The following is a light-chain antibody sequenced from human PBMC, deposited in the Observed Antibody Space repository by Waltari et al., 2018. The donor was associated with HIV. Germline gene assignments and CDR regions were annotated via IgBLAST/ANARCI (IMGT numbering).Light chain of an antibody. CDR2: ATS. Sequence: DIQMTQSPSSLSASVGDRVTTSCRASQSITKYLNWYQQKPVTAPKLLIYATSSLQSGVPSRFSGRGSGTVFTLTIDSLQPEDFATYYCQQSYNNPWTFGQGTKVEMK. V-gene: IGKV1-39*01. J-gene: IGKJ1*01. CDR1: QSITKY. CDR3: QQSYNNPWT.